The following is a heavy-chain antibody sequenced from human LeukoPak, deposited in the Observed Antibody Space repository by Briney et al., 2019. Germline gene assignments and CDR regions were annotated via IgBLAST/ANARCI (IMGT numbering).Heavy chain of an antibody. J-gene: IGHJ4*02. V-gene: IGHV3-73*01. Sequence: ASLKGRFTISRDDSKNTAYLQMNSLKTEDTAAYYCTSGLYCSSNSCYGYWGQGTLVTVSS. CDR3: TSGLYCSSNSCYGY. D-gene: IGHD2-2*01.